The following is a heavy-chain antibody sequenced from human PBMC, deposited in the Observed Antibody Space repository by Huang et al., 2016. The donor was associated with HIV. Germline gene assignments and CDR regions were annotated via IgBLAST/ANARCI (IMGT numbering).Heavy chain of an antibody. CDR1: GFTFKKYA. CDR3: AKGNPVIGWTGDY. J-gene: IGHJ4*02. Sequence: EVQVLESGGDLVQPGGSLRLSCAASGFTFKKYAMTWVRQAPGKGLEWVSTISGSGSSTYYADSVKGRFTISRDKSKNTLYLQMNSLRPEDTAVYYCAKGNPVIGWTGDYWGQGTLVTVSS. V-gene: IGHV3-23*01. CDR2: ISGSGSST. D-gene: IGHD3-16*02.